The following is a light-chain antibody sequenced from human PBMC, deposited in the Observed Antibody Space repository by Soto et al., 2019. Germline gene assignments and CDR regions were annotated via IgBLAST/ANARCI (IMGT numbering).Light chain of an antibody. V-gene: IGKV1-39*01. J-gene: IGKJ4*01. Sequence: DIPMTQSPSSLSASIGDRITITCRASQSISTYLNWYQQKPGKTPNLLIYGASTLQSAVPSRFSGRGSATDFTLSISTLQPEDFSTYYCQQRFITPPLTFGGGPNVDIK. CDR1: QSISTY. CDR3: QQRFITPPLT. CDR2: GAS.